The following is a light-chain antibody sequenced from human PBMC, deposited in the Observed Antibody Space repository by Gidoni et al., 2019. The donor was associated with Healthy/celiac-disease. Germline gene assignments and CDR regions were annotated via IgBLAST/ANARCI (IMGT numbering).Light chain of an antibody. Sequence: QSALTQPPSASGSPGQSVTISCPGTSSDVGGYNYVSWYQQHQGKAPKLMIYEVSKRPSGVPDRFSGSKSGNMASLTVSGLQAEDEADYYCSSYAGSNNYVFGTGTKVTVL. CDR2: EVS. CDR3: SSYAGSNNYV. V-gene: IGLV2-8*01. J-gene: IGLJ1*01. CDR1: SSDVGGYNY.